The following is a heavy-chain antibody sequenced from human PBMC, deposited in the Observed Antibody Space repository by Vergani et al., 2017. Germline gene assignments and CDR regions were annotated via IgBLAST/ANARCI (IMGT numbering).Heavy chain of an antibody. CDR1: GFTFSSYA. V-gene: IGHV3-30*04. J-gene: IGHJ3*02. Sequence: QVQLVESGGGVVQPGRSLRLSCAASGFTFSSYAMHWVRQAPGKGLEWVAVISYDGSNKYYADSVKGRFTISRDNSKNTLYLQMNSLRAEDTAVYYCARDLVVVPAAPYFDIWGQGTMVTVSS. CDR3: ARDLVVVPAAPYFDI. D-gene: IGHD2-2*01. CDR2: ISYDGSNK.